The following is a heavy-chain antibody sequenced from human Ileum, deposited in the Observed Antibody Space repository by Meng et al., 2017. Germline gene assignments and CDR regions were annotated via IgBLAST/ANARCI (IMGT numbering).Heavy chain of an antibody. V-gene: IGHV3-33*01. D-gene: IGHD3-22*01. CDR3: ARDADTSSHYSHFDY. CDR1: GFTFSNFG. Sequence: GESLKISCTASGFTFSNFGIHWVRQAPGKGLEWVAVMWFDAIRKYYSDPVRGRFTLSRDNSRNTVYLQMNNLRVEDTAVYYCARDADTSSHYSHFDYWGQGTLVTVSS. CDR2: MWFDAIRK. J-gene: IGHJ4*02.